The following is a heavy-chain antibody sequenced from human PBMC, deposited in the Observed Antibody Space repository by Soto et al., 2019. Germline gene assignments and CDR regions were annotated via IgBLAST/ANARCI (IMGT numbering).Heavy chain of an antibody. J-gene: IGHJ3*02. V-gene: IGHV3-21*01. Sequence: EVQLVESGGGLVKPGGSLRLSCAASGFTFSSYSMNWVRQAPGKGLEWVSSISRSSSYIYYADSVKGRFTISRDNAKNSLYLQMNSLRAEDTAVYYCARAGEDYGDYSDAFDIWGQGTMVTVSS. CDR2: ISRSSSYI. CDR1: GFTFSSYS. CDR3: ARAGEDYGDYSDAFDI. D-gene: IGHD4-17*01.